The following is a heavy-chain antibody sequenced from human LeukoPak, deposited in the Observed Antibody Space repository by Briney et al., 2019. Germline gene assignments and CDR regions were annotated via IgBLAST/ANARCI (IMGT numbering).Heavy chain of an antibody. V-gene: IGHV2-5*02. J-gene: IGHJ4*02. CDR3: AHGRIAAAIYYFAH. D-gene: IGHD6-13*01. CDR2: IYWDDDK. CDR1: GFSLSTNGVG. Sequence: PGPTLVNPTQTLTLTCTFSGFSLSTNGVGVGWIRQPPGKALEWLALIYWDDDKRYSPSLKSRLTITKDTSKNQVILTLTNMDPVDTATYYCAHGRIAAAIYYFAHWGQGILVTVSS.